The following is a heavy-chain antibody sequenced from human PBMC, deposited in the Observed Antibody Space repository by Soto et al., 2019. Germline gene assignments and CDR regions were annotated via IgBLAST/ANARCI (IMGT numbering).Heavy chain of an antibody. CDR1: GGTFSSYA. J-gene: IGHJ4*02. CDR2: IIPIFGTA. V-gene: IGHV1-69*13. Sequence: SVKVSCKASGGTFSSYAISWVRQAPGQGLEWMGGIIPIFGTANYAQKFQGRVTITADESTSTAYMELSSLRSEDTAVYYCARGAPQEYYYDSSGFDYWGQGTLATVSS. CDR3: ARGAPQEYYYDSSGFDY. D-gene: IGHD3-22*01.